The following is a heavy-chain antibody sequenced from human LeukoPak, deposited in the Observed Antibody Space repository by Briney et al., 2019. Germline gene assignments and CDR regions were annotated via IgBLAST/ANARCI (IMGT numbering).Heavy chain of an antibody. Sequence: GGSLRLSCAASGFTFSGYNMDWVRQAPGKGLEWVSYITNGGSTIHHADSVKGRFTISRDNAKKTLCLQMNSLRAEDTAVYYCARSIGLTGGGVDVWGQGTTVTVSS. V-gene: IGHV3-11*01. D-gene: IGHD3-9*01. CDR2: ITNGGSTI. J-gene: IGHJ6*02. CDR1: GFTFSGYN. CDR3: ARSIGLTGGGVDV.